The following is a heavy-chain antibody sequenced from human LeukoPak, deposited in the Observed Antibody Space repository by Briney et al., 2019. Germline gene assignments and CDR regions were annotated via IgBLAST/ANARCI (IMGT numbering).Heavy chain of an antibody. Sequence: SETLSLTCTVSGYSISSGYLWGWIRQPPGKGLEWLANIYHSGSTYYTPSLKSRLTISVDTSKNQFSPNLSSVTAADTAVYYCARDSGYYDFWSGYFLSATPGGGFDPWGQGTLVTVSS. D-gene: IGHD3-3*01. CDR2: IYHSGST. CDR1: GYSISSGYL. V-gene: IGHV4-38-2*02. CDR3: ARDSGYYDFWSGYFLSATPGGGFDP. J-gene: IGHJ5*02.